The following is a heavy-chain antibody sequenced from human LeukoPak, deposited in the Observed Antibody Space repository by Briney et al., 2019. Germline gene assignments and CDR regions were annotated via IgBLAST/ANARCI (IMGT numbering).Heavy chain of an antibody. CDR3: ARAGCFDFWSGYDGWFDP. V-gene: IGHV4-39*07. J-gene: IGHJ5*02. CDR2: IYYSGST. CDR1: GGSISSSSHY. Sequence: SETLSLTCTVSGGSISSSSHYWGWIRQSTQKGLEWIGSIYYSGSTYNNPSLKSRVTISVDTSKNQFSLKLNSVTAADTAVYYCARAGCFDFWSGYDGWFDPWGQGTLVTVSS. D-gene: IGHD3-3*01.